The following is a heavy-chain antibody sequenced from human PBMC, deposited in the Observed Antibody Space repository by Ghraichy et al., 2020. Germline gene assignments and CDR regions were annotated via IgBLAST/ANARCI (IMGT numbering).Heavy chain of an antibody. D-gene: IGHD6-19*01. CDR1: GASISSYY. V-gene: IGHV4-59*08. CDR2: IFYTGST. Sequence: SETQSLTCTVSGASISSYYWSWIRQPPGKGLEWIGYIFYTGSTNYNPSLKSRVTISVDTSKNQFSLKLSSVTAADTAVYYCARLNRVGYSIGWHNTVNWFDPWGQGTLVTVSS. J-gene: IGHJ5*02. CDR3: ARLNRVGYSIGWHNTVNWFDP.